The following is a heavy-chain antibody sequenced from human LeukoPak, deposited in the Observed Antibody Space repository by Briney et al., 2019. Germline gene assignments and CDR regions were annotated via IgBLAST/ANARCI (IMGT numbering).Heavy chain of an antibody. D-gene: IGHD3-22*01. CDR3: ARSQIPYYYDSSGYYFDY. CDR2: IKQDGSEK. V-gene: IGHV3-7*05. J-gene: IGHJ4*02. Sequence: PGGSLRLSCAASGFTFSSYWMSWVRQAPGKGLEWVANIKQDGSEKYYVDSVKGRFTISRDNAKNSLYLQMNSLRAEDTAVYYCARSQIPYYYDSSGYYFDYWGQGTLVTISS. CDR1: GFTFSSYW.